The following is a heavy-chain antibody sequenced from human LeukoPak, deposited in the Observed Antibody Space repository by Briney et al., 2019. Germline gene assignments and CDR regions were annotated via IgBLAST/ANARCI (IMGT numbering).Heavy chain of an antibody. V-gene: IGHV4-38-2*02. CDR2: IYYSGST. D-gene: IGHD6-19*01. Sequence: SETLSLTCTVSAYSISSGYYWGWIRQPPGKGLEWIGYIYYSGSTNYNPSLKSRVTISVDTSKNQFSLKLSSVTAADTAVYYCARGGSGWPNWFDPWGQGTLVTVSS. CDR3: ARGGSGWPNWFDP. J-gene: IGHJ5*02. CDR1: AYSISSGYY.